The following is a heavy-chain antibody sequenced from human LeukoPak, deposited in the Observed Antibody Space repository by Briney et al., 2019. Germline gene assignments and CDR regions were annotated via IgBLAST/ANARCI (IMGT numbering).Heavy chain of an antibody. CDR3: ARAHNYDGRDYYYAFSDY. D-gene: IGHD3-22*01. J-gene: IGHJ4*02. V-gene: IGHV3-20*04. CDR1: VFNFDLYG. Sequence: PGGSLRLPCAASVFNFDLYGVTCVRQAPGRGLEGVSGVNWSGSSTNYADSLKGRFTITRDSATNSLYLQMDSLRAEDTALYYCARAHNYDGRDYYYAFSDYWGQGTLVNVSS. CDR2: VNWSGSST.